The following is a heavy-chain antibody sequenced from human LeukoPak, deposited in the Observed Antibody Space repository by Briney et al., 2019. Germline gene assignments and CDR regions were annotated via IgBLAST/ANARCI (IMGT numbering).Heavy chain of an antibody. Sequence: SETLSLTCAVYGGSFSGYYWTWIRQAPGKGLEWIGEIDHSGSANYNPSLKSRVTIAVDTAKNQISLKVNSVTAADTATYFCARGAGLHRFGPWGQGTLVTVSS. V-gene: IGHV4-34*01. J-gene: IGHJ5*02. CDR3: ARGAGLHRFGP. D-gene: IGHD2-15*01. CDR1: GGSFSGYY. CDR2: IDHSGSA.